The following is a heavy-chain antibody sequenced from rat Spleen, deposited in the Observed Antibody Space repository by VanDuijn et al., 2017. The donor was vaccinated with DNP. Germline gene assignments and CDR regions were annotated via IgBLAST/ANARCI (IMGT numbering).Heavy chain of an antibody. V-gene: IGHV5S13*01. CDR3: AILGGYGYPHYYWYFDF. Sequence: EVQLVESRGGLVQPGRSLKLSCVVSRFTISDYGMAWVRQAPTKGLEWVASISAGGGNSNYRDSVKGRFTISRDNAKSTLYLQMNSLRSEDMATYYCAILGGYGYPHYYWYFDFWGPGTMVSVSS. J-gene: IGHJ1*01. CDR1: RFTISDYG. D-gene: IGHD3-8*01. CDR2: ISAGGGNS.